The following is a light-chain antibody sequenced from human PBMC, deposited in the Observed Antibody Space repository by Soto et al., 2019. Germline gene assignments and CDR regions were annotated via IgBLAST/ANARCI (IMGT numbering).Light chain of an antibody. CDR2: DVS. CDR1: SSVVGGYNY. Sequence: SVLTQPRSVSGSPGQSVTISCTGTSSVVGGYNYVSWYQQHPGKAPKLMIYDVSKQPSGVPDRFSGSKSGNTASLTISGLQAEDEADYYCCSYAGSYTFVFGTGTKVTVL. J-gene: IGLJ1*01. CDR3: CSYAGSYTFV. V-gene: IGLV2-11*01.